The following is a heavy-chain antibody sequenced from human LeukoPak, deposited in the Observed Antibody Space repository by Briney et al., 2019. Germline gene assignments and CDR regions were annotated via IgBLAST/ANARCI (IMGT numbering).Heavy chain of an antibody. D-gene: IGHD3-10*01. V-gene: IGHV3-21*01. J-gene: IGHJ6*03. Sequence: GGSLRLSCAASGFTFSSYSMNWVRQAPGKGLEWVSSISSSSSYIYYADSVKGRFTISRDNAKNSLYLQMNSLRAEDTAVYYCVRVYYFGSGSYSSYYYYMDVWGKGTTVTVSS. CDR1: GFTFSSYS. CDR3: VRVYYFGSGSYSSYYYYMDV. CDR2: ISSSSSYI.